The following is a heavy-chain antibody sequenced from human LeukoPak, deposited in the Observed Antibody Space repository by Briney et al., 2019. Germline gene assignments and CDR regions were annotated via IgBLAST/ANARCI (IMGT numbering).Heavy chain of an antibody. J-gene: IGHJ6*03. Sequence: GGSLRLSCTASGFTFGDYAMSWFRQAPGKGLEWVGFIRSKAYGGTTEYAASVKGRFTISRDDSKSIAYLQMNSLKTEDTAVYYCTRDFYVVAAAGTGYYYYYYMDVWGKGTTVTVSS. CDR1: GFTFGDYA. V-gene: IGHV3-49*03. CDR2: IRSKAYGGTT. CDR3: TRDFYVVAAAGTGYYYYYYMDV. D-gene: IGHD6-13*01.